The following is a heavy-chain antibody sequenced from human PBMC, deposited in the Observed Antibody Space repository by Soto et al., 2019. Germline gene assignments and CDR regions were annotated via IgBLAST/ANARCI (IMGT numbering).Heavy chain of an antibody. CDR2: ISSRHNPI. V-gene: IGHV3-11*01. CDR3: AIDREGSDNFDC. D-gene: IGHD1-26*01. Sequence: QVQLVESGGGLVKPGGSLRISCAASVFTFSTYYMSWIRQAPGKGLEWVSYISSRHNPIYYADSVKGRFTISRDNAKNTLSLLMNSLRAEDTAIYYCAIDREGSDNFDCWGQGTLVTVSS. CDR1: VFTFSTYY. J-gene: IGHJ4*02.